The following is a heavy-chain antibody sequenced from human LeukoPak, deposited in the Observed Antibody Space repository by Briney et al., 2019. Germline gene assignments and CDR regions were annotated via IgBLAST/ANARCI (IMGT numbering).Heavy chain of an antibody. J-gene: IGHJ4*02. D-gene: IGHD3-10*01. CDR3: ARAPRIDEWFGEFSYYLDS. CDR1: GGSISSSSYY. V-gene: IGHV4-39*07. CDR2: IYYSGST. Sequence: SETLSLTCTVSGGSISSSSYYWGWIRQPPGKGLEWIGSIYYSGSTYYNPSLKSRVTISVDTSKNQFSLKLSSVTAADTAVYYCARAPRIDEWFGEFSYYLDSWGQGTLVTVSS.